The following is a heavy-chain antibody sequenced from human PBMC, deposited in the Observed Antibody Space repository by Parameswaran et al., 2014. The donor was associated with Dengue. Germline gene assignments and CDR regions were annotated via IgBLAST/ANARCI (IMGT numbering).Heavy chain of an antibody. D-gene: IGHD3-22*01. V-gene: IGHV4-31*03. CDR3: ASPRLGDYDSSALDAFDI. J-gene: IGHJ3*02. CDR2: IYYSGST. CDR1: GGSISSGGYY. Sequence: SETLSLTCTVSGGSISSGGYYWSWIRQHPGKGLEWIGYIYYSGSTYYNPSLKSRVTISVDTSKNQFSLKLSSVTAADTAVYYCASPRLGDYDSSALDAFDIWGQGTMVTVSS.